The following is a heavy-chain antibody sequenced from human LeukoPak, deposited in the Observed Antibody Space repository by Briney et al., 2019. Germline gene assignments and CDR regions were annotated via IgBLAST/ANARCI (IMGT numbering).Heavy chain of an antibody. CDR1: GFTFSDYG. CDR3: VRASGSFDY. D-gene: IGHD3-10*01. Sequence: GGSLRLSCAASGFTFSDYGIHWVRQAPGEGLEWVAVIWSDGSNKYYADSVKGRFTISRDNSKKTLYLQMNSLRAEDTAVYYCVRASGSFDYWGQGTLVTVSS. V-gene: IGHV3-33*01. CDR2: IWSDGSNK. J-gene: IGHJ4*02.